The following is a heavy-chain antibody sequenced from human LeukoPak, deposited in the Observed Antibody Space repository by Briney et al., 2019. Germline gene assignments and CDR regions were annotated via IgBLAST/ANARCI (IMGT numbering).Heavy chain of an antibody. D-gene: IGHD6-19*01. J-gene: IGHJ4*02. CDR2: IKQDGSEK. V-gene: IGHV3-7*01. CDR3: AREGSVARFDY. CDR1: GFTFNSYW. Sequence: GGSLRLSCAASGFTFNSYWMNWVRQAPGKGLEWVANIKQDGSEKYYVDSVKGRFTLSRDNAKDSLYLQMNSLRAEDTAVYYCAREGSVARFDYWGQGTLVTVSS.